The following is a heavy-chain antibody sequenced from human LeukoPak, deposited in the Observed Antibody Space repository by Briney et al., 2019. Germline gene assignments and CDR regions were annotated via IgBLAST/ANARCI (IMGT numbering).Heavy chain of an antibody. Sequence: KPSETLSLTCSVSGGSVNSNNYYWGWIRQAPGKGLEWIGNIFYSGSTYYNPSLKSRVTFSLDTSKNQFSMRLNSVTAADTAVYYCARTRYYYNSRSYGAPYYFDYWGQGTLVTVSS. CDR3: ARTRYYYNSRSYGAPYYFDY. J-gene: IGHJ4*02. D-gene: IGHD3-10*01. CDR2: IFYSGST. CDR1: GGSVNSNNYY. V-gene: IGHV4-39*07.